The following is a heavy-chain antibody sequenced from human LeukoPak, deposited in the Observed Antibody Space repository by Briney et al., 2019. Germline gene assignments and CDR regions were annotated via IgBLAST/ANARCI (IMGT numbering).Heavy chain of an antibody. CDR1: GFTVSSNY. CDR2: ISSSSNYI. D-gene: IGHD6-19*01. CDR3: ASGTGHTNGCFDY. Sequence: GGSLRLSCAASGFTVSSNYMSWVRQAPGKGLEWVSSISSSSNYIHYADSVKGRFTISRDNAKNSLYLQINSLRAEDTAVYYCASGTGHTNGCFDYWGQGTLLTVSS. V-gene: IGHV3-21*01. J-gene: IGHJ4*02.